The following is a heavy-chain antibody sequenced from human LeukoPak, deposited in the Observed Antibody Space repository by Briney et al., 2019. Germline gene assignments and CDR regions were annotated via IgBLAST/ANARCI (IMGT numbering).Heavy chain of an antibody. V-gene: IGHV4-30-2*01. J-gene: IGHJ1*01. CDR2: IYHSGST. Sequence: SQTLSLTCTVSGGSISSGGYYWSWIRQHPGKGLEWIGYIYHSGSTYYNPSLKSRVTISVDRSKNQFSLKLSSVTAADTAVYYCALRYPLYFQHWGQGTLVTVSS. CDR3: ALRYPLYFQH. D-gene: IGHD3-9*01. CDR1: GGSISSGGYY.